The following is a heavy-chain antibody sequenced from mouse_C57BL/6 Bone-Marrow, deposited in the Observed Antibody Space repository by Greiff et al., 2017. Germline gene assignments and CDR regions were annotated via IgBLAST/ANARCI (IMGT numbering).Heavy chain of an antibody. CDR2: IDPSDSYT. V-gene: IGHV1-69*01. J-gene: IGHJ3*01. CDR1: GYTFTSYW. D-gene: IGHD2-12*01. CDR3: AREYYTWFAY. Sequence: QVQLQQPGAELVIPWASVKLSCKASGYTFTSYWMHWVKQRPGQGLEWIGEIDPSDSYTNYNQKFKGKSTLTVDKSSSTAYMQLSSLTSEDSAVYYCAREYYTWFAYWGQGTLVTVSA.